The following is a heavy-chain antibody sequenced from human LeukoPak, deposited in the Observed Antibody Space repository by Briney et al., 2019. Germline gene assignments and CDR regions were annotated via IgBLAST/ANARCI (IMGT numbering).Heavy chain of an antibody. J-gene: IGHJ4*02. Sequence: SVKVSCKASGGTFSSYAISWVRQAPGQGLEWMGRIIPILGIANYAQKFQGRVTITADKSTSTAYMELRSLRSDDTAVYYCARDLGWRDSSGSSDYWGQGTLVTVSS. CDR3: ARDLGWRDSSGSSDY. V-gene: IGHV1-69*04. CDR2: IIPILGIA. CDR1: GGTFSSYA. D-gene: IGHD3-22*01.